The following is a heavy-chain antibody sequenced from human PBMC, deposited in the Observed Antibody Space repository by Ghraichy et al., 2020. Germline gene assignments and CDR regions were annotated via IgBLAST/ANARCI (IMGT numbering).Heavy chain of an antibody. CDR3: ARLKYYFDY. J-gene: IGHJ4*02. CDR1: GFTFSNYW. V-gene: IGHV3-7*01. Sequence: GGSLRLSCAASGFTFSNYWMNWVRQAPGKGLQWVANINQDGSEKYYVDSVKGRFTISRDNAKNSLYLQMNSLRAEDTAVYYCARLKYYFDYWGQGTLVTVSS. CDR2: INQDGSEK.